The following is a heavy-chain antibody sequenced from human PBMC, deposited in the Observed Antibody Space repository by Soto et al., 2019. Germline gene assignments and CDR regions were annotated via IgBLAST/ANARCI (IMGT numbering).Heavy chain of an antibody. CDR1: GYTFTSYG. Sequence: ASVKVSCKASGYTFTSYGISWVRQAPGQGLEWMGWISAYNGNTNYAQKLQGRVTMTTDTSTSTAYMELRSLRSDDTAVYYCAREGSIKAYSSGWSFDYWGQGTLVTVSS. J-gene: IGHJ4*02. CDR3: AREGSIKAYSSGWSFDY. CDR2: ISAYNGNT. D-gene: IGHD6-19*01. V-gene: IGHV1-18*01.